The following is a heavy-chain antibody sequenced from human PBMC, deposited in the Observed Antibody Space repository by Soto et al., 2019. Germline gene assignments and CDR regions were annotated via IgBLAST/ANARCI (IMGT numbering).Heavy chain of an antibody. CDR3: AKDEGGSAGAFDI. V-gene: IGHV3-30*18. J-gene: IGHJ3*02. CDR2: ISYDGSNK. D-gene: IGHD3-16*01. CDR1: GFTFSSYG. Sequence: QVQLVESGGGVVQPGRSLRLSCAASGFTFSSYGMHWVRQAPGKGLEWVAVISYDGSNKYYVDSVKGRFTISRDNSKNTLYLQMNSLRAEDTAVYYCAKDEGGSAGAFDIWGQGTMVTVSS.